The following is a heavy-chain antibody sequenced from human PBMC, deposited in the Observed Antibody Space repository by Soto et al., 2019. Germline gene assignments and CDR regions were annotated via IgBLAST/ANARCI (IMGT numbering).Heavy chain of an antibody. Sequence: RVIQIPGKGLEWVSTISGSGGSTYYADSVKGRFTISRDNSKNTLYLQMNSLRAEDTAVYYCAKDQGSSWYEIDYWGQGTLVTVS. J-gene: IGHJ4*02. V-gene: IGHV3-23*01. D-gene: IGHD6-13*01. CDR2: ISGSGGST. CDR3: AKDQGSSWYEIDY.